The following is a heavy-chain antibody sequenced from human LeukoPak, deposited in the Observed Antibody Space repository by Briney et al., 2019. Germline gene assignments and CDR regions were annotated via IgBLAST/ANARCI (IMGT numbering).Heavy chain of an antibody. CDR1: GGSISSGDYY. D-gene: IGHD4-17*01. CDR2: IYYSGST. J-gene: IGHJ4*02. V-gene: IGHV4-30-4*01. CDR3: AREGGDRGAYYFDY. Sequence: SETLSLTCTVSGGSISSGDYYWSWIRQPPGKGLEWIGYIYYSGSTYYNPSLKSRVTISVDTSKNQFSLKLSSVTAADTAVYYCAREGGDRGAYYFDYWGQGTLVTVSS.